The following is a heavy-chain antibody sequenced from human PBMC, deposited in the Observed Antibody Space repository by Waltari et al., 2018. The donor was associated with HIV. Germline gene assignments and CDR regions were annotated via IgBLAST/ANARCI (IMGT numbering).Heavy chain of an antibody. CDR1: GFSLRTSGVG. CDR3: AHLNYYYGMDV. J-gene: IGHJ6*02. Sequence: QITLKESGPTLVKPTQTLTLTCTFSGFSLRTSGVGVGWIRQPPGKALEWLALIYWNDDKRYSPSLKSRLTITMDTSKNQVVLTMTNMDPVDTATYYCAHLNYYYGMDVWGQGTTVTVSS. CDR2: IYWNDDK. V-gene: IGHV2-5*01.